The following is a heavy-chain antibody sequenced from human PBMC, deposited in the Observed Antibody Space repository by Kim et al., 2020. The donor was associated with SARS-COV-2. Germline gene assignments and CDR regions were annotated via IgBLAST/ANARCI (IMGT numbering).Heavy chain of an antibody. CDR1: GDSVSSNSAA. CDR2: TYYRSKWYN. Sequence: SQTLSLTCAISGDSVSSNSAAWNWIRQSPSRGLEWLGRTYYRSKWYNDYAVSVKSRITINPDTSKNQFSLQLNSVTPEDTAVYYCARGVEMATIESDAFDIWGQGTMVTVSS. J-gene: IGHJ3*02. D-gene: IGHD5-12*01. V-gene: IGHV6-1*01. CDR3: ARGVEMATIESDAFDI.